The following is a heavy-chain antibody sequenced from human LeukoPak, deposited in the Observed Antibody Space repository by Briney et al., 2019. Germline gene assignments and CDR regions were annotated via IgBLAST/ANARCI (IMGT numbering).Heavy chain of an antibody. CDR2: FYYSGST. D-gene: IGHD1-26*01. V-gene: IGHV4-39*01. CDR3: ARVGGSYFPPYYYYYMDV. CDR1: GGSISSSPYY. J-gene: IGHJ6*03. Sequence: PSETLSLTCTVSGGSISSSPYYWGWIRQPPGKGLEWIGTFYYSGSTYYNPSLKSRVTIPVDTSKNQFSLKLSSVTAADTAVYYCARVGGSYFPPYYYYYMDVWGKGTTVTISS.